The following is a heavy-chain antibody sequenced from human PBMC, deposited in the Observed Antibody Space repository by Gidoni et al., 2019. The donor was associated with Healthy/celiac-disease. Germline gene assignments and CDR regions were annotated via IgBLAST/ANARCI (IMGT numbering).Heavy chain of an antibody. D-gene: IGHD5-12*01. CDR3: ARSGGSGYDLDY. CDR2: ISSSGSTI. V-gene: IGHV3-48*03. J-gene: IGHJ4*02. CDR1: GFTFSSYE. Sequence: EVQLVESGGGLVQPGGSLRLSCAASGFTFSSYEMNWVRQAPGKGLEWVSYISSSGSTIYYADSVKGRFTISRDNAKNSLYLQMNSLRAEDTAVYYCARSGGSGYDLDYWGQGTLVTVSS.